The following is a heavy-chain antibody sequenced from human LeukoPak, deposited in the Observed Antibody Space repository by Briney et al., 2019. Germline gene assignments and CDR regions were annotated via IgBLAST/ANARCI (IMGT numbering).Heavy chain of an antibody. Sequence: GGPLRLSCAASGFTFDDYGMSWVRQAPGKGLEWVSGINWNGGSTGYADSVKGRFTISRDNAKNSQYLQMNSLRAEDTALYYCASNRGKADAFDIWGQGTMVTVSS. J-gene: IGHJ3*02. CDR1: GFTFDDYG. CDR2: INWNGGST. V-gene: IGHV3-20*04. D-gene: IGHD1-14*01. CDR3: ASNRGKADAFDI.